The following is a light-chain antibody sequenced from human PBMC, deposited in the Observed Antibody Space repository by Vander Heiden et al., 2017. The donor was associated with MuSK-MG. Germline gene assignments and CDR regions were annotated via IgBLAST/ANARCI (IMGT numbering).Light chain of an antibody. J-gene: IGKJ1*01. Sequence: AIQMTQSPSSLSASVGDRVTITCRASQGIRSDLGWYQQRPGKAPKLLIYAASTLQSGVPSRFSGSGSGTDFTLTISSLQPEDFATYYCRQEDYSPRTFGQGTKVDIK. CDR2: AAS. CDR1: QGIRSD. CDR3: RQEDYSPRT. V-gene: IGKV1-6*01.